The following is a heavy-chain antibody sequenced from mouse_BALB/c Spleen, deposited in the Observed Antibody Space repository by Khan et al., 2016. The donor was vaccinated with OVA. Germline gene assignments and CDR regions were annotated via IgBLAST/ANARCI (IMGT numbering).Heavy chain of an antibody. CDR1: GYSITSGYF. CDR2: IRYDGNS. J-gene: IGHJ3*01. Sequence: VQLKQSGPGLVKPSQSLSLTCSVTGYSITSGYFWNWIRQFPGNKLEWMGYIRYDGNSNYNPSLKNRISITRDTSKNQFFLKLTSVTPEDTATYYCARGGSSGPAWFPYWGQGTLVTVSA. CDR3: ARGGSSGPAWFPY. V-gene: IGHV3-6*02. D-gene: IGHD3-1*01.